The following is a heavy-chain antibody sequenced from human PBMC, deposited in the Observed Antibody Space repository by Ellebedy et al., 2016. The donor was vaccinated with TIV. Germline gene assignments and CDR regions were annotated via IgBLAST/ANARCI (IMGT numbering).Heavy chain of an antibody. CDR1: GGSFSGYY. Sequence: MPSETLSLTCAVYGGSFSGYYWSWIRQPPGKGLAWIGAISHSRSTNYNPSLKSRVTISVDTSKNQFSLKLSSVPAADTAVYYCARGRIGHYGRWRYGMDVWGQGTTVTVSS. V-gene: IGHV4-34*01. CDR2: ISHSRST. J-gene: IGHJ6*02. D-gene: IGHD4-17*01. CDR3: ARGRIGHYGRWRYGMDV.